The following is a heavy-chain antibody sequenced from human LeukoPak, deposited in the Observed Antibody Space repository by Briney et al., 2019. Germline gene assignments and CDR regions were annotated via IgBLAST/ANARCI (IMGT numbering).Heavy chain of an antibody. CDR1: GGSISSYY. CDR2: IYYSGST. CDR3: ARGDSYGPGAYYFDY. D-gene: IGHD5-18*01. V-gene: IGHV4-59*01. Sequence: KASETLSLTCTVSGGSISSYYWSWIRQPPGKGLEWIGYIYYSGSTDYNPSLKSRVTISVDTSKNQFSLKLSSVTAADTAVYYCARGDSYGPGAYYFDYWGQGTLVTVSS. J-gene: IGHJ4*02.